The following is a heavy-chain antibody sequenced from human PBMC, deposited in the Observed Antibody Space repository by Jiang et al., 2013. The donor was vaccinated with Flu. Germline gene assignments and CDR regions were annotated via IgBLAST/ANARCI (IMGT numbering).Heavy chain of an antibody. CDR2: TYYRSKWYN. CDR3: ARDGLGHVSSGWYSGAFDI. J-gene: IGHJ3*02. CDR1: GDSVSSNSAA. V-gene: IGHV6-1*01. D-gene: IGHD6-19*01. Sequence: QTLSLTCVISGDSVSSNSAAWNWIRQSPSRGLEWLGRTYYRSKWYNDYAVSVKSRITINPDTSKNQFSLQLNSVTPEDTAVYYCARDGLGHVSSGWYSGAFDIWGQGTMVTVSS.